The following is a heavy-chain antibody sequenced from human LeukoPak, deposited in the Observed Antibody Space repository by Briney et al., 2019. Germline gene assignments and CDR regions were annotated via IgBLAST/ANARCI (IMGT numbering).Heavy chain of an antibody. CDR3: ARAHCSGGSCYARYYYSGLDV. V-gene: IGHV4-39*07. Sequence: SETLSLTCTVSGGSISSSSYYWGWIRQPPGKGLEWIGSIYYSGSTYYNPSLKSRVTISVDTSKNQFSLKLSSVTAADTAVYYCARAHCSGGSCYARYYYSGLDVWGQGTTVTVSS. D-gene: IGHD2-15*01. J-gene: IGHJ6*02. CDR1: GGSISSSSYY. CDR2: IYYSGST.